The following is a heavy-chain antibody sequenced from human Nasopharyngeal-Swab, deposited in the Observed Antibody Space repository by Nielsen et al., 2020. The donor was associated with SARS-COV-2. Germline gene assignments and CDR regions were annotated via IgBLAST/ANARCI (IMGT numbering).Heavy chain of an antibody. Sequence: GGSLRLSCAASGFTFSGYAMSWVRQAPGKGLEWVSAISGSGGSTYYADSVKGRFTISRDNSKNTLYLQMNSLRAEDTAVYYCAKDVLYYDFWSGYYSTTPPFYWGQGTLVTVSS. CDR1: GFTFSGYA. J-gene: IGHJ4*02. V-gene: IGHV3-23*01. CDR2: ISGSGGST. D-gene: IGHD3-3*01. CDR3: AKDVLYYDFWSGYYSTTPPFY.